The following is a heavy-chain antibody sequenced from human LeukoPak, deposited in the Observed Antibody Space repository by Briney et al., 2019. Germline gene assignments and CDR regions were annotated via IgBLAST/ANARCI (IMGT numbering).Heavy chain of an antibody. CDR1: GFTFSRYW. CDR3: TREGVGGFDI. CDR2: IKEDGSEK. D-gene: IGHD3-16*01. J-gene: IGHJ3*02. Sequence: GGSLRLSCAASGFTFSRYWMSWVRQAPGKGLEWVANIKEDGSEKDFVDSVKGRLSISRDNAKNSLYLQVNSLRAEDTAVYFCTREGVGGFDIWGQGAMVTVSS. V-gene: IGHV3-7*01.